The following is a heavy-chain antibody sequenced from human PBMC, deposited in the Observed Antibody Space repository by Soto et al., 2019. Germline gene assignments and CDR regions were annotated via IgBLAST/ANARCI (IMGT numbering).Heavy chain of an antibody. V-gene: IGHV4-39*01. CDR3: VRLTSRIAAASHGRRRYLDT. D-gene: IGHD6-25*01. CDR2: VFFMANT. CDR1: GGSVTSGSSY. Sequence: PSETLSLTCSVSGGSVTSGSSYWGWVRQAPGKGLEWIGDVFFMANTWYNAYLKARLTISVDTSKDQFSLRLSSVTAADTAFYFCVRLTSRIAAASHGRRRYLDTWGPGTLDTVSS. J-gene: IGHJ4*02.